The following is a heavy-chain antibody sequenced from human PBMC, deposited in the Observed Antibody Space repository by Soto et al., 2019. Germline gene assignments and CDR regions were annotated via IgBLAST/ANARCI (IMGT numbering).Heavy chain of an antibody. CDR3: ARGFPSSTSLGWVDP. V-gene: IGHV1-46*01. D-gene: IGHD2-2*01. CDR2: IHPRGDIT. J-gene: IGHJ5*02. CDR1: GYTFISYY. Sequence: WASVKVSCKASGYTFISYYIHWVRQAPGQGLEWMGMIHPRGDITTYPQNFQGRLTLTSDTSTSTVNMEMSSLTSKDTAIYYCARGFPSSTSLGWVDPWGQGTLVTVSS.